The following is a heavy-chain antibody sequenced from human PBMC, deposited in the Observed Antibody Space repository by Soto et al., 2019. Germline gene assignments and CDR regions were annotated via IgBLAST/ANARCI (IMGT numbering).Heavy chain of an antibody. Sequence: QVQLQESGPGLVKPSQTLSLTCTVSGGSISSGGYYWSWIRQHPGKGLEWIGYIYYSGSTYYNPSLKSRVTISVDTSKNQFSLKLSSVTAADTAVYYCAREVGKGPRNYYDSSGYYFNDLDAFDIWGQGTMVTVSS. CDR3: AREVGKGPRNYYDSSGYYFNDLDAFDI. J-gene: IGHJ3*02. CDR2: IYYSGST. CDR1: GGSISSGGYY. D-gene: IGHD3-22*01. V-gene: IGHV4-31*03.